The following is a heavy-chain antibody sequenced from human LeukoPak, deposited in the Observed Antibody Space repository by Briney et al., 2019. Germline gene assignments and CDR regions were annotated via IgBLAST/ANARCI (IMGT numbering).Heavy chain of an antibody. D-gene: IGHD3-22*01. CDR2: IYYSGST. CDR3: ARDQGVYDSSGYYYGVWFDP. CDR1: GGSISSYY. V-gene: IGHV4-59*01. Sequence: PSETLSLTCTVSGGSISSYYWSWIRQPPGKGLEWIGYIYYSGSTNYNPSLKSRVTISVDTSKNQFSLKLSPVTAADTAVYYCARDQGVYDSSGYYYGVWFDPWGQGTLVTVSS. J-gene: IGHJ5*02.